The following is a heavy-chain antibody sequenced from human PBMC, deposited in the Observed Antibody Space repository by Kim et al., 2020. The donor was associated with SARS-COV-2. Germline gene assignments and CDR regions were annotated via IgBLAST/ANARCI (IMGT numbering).Heavy chain of an antibody. CDR3: AKDIGALVTTGEDY. Sequence: ESVKGTFTIYRDTAKNSLYLQINSRRAEDTAFYYCAKDIGALVTTGEDYWGQGTLVTVSS. J-gene: IGHJ4*02. D-gene: IGHD7-27*01. V-gene: IGHV3-9*01.